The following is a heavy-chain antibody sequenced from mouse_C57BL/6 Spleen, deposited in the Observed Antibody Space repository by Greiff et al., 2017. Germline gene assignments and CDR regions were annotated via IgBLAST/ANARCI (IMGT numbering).Heavy chain of an antibody. CDR1: GYTFTSYW. Sequence: PGTSVKLSCKASGYTFTSYWMHWVKQRPGQGLEWIGVIDPSDSYTNYNQKFKGKATLTVDTSSSTAYMQLSSLTSEDSAVYYCAGYYYGSNWYFDVWGTGTTVTVSS. V-gene: IGHV1-59*01. J-gene: IGHJ1*03. CDR2: IDPSDSYT. CDR3: AGYYYGSNWYFDV. D-gene: IGHD1-1*01.